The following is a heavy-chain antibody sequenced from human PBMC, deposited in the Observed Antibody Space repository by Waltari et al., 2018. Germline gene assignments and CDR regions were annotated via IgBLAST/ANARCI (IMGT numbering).Heavy chain of an antibody. J-gene: IGHJ4*02. D-gene: IGHD5-18*01. V-gene: IGHV2-5*01. Sequence: QITLKESGPTLVKPTQTLTLTCTFPGFSLSTSGVGVGWIRQPPGKALEWLALIYWNDDKRYSPSLKSRLTITKDTSKNQVVLTMTNMDPVDTATYYCAHRRRVGYSYGYDFDYWGQGTLVTVSS. CDR1: GFSLSTSGVG. CDR2: IYWNDDK. CDR3: AHRRRVGYSYGYDFDY.